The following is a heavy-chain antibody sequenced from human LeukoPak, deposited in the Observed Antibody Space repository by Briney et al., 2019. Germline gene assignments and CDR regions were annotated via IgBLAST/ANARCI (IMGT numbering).Heavy chain of an antibody. CDR3: ARAGTTVVYFDY. J-gene: IGHJ4*02. CDR2: ISGSSGST. Sequence: GGSLRLSCAASGFTFSSYAMSWVRQAPGKGLEWVSAISGSSGSTYYADSVKGRFTMSRDNSKNTLYLQMNSLRAEDTAVYYCARAGTTVVYFDYWGQGILVTVSS. CDR1: GFTFSSYA. D-gene: IGHD1-7*01. V-gene: IGHV3-23*01.